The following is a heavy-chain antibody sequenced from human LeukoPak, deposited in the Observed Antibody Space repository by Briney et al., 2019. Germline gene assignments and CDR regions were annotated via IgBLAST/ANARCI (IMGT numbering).Heavy chain of an antibody. CDR1: GGSFSGYY. D-gene: IGHD6-19*01. V-gene: IGHV4-34*01. Sequence: PSETLSLTCAVYGGSFSGYYWSWIRHPPGEGLEWIGEMTHTGSTNYNPSLKSRVTMSADTSKKQFSLKLTSVTAADTAVYFCARAQGRLVPPAYWGQGTLVTVSS. CDR3: ARAQGRLVPPAY. J-gene: IGHJ4*02. CDR2: MTHTGST.